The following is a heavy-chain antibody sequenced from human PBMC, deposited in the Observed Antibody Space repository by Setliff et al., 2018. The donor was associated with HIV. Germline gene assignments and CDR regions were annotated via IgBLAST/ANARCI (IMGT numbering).Heavy chain of an antibody. V-gene: IGHV3-7*01. CDR1: GFTFSAHG. CDR3: ARKLRPGHGVDV. D-gene: IGHD3-10*01. J-gene: IGHJ6*02. CDR2: IGQDGSEK. Sequence: LRLSCAASGFTFSAHGMHWVRQAPGKGLEWVANIGQDGSEKNYVDSVKGRFTISRDNAKNSMDLQMNSLRAEDTAIYYCARKLRPGHGVDVWGQGTTVTVS.